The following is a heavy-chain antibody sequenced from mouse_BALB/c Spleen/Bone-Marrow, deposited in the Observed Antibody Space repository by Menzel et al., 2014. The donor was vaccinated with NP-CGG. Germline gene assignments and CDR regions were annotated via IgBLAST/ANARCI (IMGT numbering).Heavy chain of an antibody. J-gene: IGHJ4*01. CDR2: INPSNGGT. CDR3: TRGRRDAMDY. CDR1: GYTFTSYY. V-gene: IGHV1S81*02. Sequence: QVHVKQSGAELVKPGASVKLSCKASGYTFTSYYMYWVKQRPGQGLEWIGEINPSNGGTNFNEKFKSKATLTVDKSSSTAYMQLSSLTFEGSAVYYCTRGRRDAMDYWGQGTSVTVSS.